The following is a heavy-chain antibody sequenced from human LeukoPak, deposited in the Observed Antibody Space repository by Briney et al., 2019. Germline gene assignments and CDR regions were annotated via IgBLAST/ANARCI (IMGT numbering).Heavy chain of an antibody. CDR1: GYTFTGYF. CDR3: ARSMVVRGVMGNYFDP. D-gene: IGHD3-10*01. Sequence: ASVKVSCKASGYTFTGYFIHWVRQAPGQGLEWMGWINPKSGGTNYQQKFQDRVTMTRDTSITTAYMEMSRLRSDDTAVYYRARSMVVRGVMGNYFDPWGQGTLVTVSS. CDR2: INPKSGGT. V-gene: IGHV1-2*02. J-gene: IGHJ5*02.